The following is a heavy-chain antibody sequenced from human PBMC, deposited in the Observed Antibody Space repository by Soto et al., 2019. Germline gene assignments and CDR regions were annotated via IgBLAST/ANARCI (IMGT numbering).Heavy chain of an antibody. J-gene: IGHJ6*02. CDR2: ISSSGSYI. V-gene: IGHV3-11*06. Sequence: QVQLVESGGGLVKPGGSLRLSCAASGFTFSDCYMNWIRQAPGKGLEWLSYISSSGSYINYADSVRGRFTISRDNAKNSLYLQMNSLRDEDTAVYLCARGMVDTAILRDPMDVWGQGPPVTVS. CDR1: GFTFSDCY. D-gene: IGHD5-18*01. CDR3: ARGMVDTAILRDPMDV.